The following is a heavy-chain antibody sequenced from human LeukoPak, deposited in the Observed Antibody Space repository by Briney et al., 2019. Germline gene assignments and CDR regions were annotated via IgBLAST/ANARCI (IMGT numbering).Heavy chain of an antibody. CDR3: ARGPRLADNWFDP. D-gene: IGHD5-12*01. V-gene: IGHV4-59*08. J-gene: IGHJ5*02. CDR2: IYYSGST. CDR1: GGSISSYY. Sequence: SETLSLTCTVSGGSISSYYWSWVRQPPGKGLEWIGDIYYSGSTNYNPSLKSRVTISVDTSKNQFSLKLSSVTAADTAVYYCARGPRLADNWFDPWGQGTLVTVSS.